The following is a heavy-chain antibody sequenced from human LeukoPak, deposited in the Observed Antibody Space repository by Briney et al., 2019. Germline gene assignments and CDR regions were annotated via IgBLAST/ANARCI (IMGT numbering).Heavy chain of an antibody. CDR3: ARDSRADIVVVPAAGEYYFDY. V-gene: IGHV4-38-2*02. CDR1: GYSISSGYY. D-gene: IGHD2-2*01. CDR2: IYHSGST. J-gene: IGHJ4*02. Sequence: PSETLSLTCTVSGYSISSGYYWGWIRQPPGKGLEWIGSIYHSGSTYYNPSLKSRVTISVDTSKNQFSLKLSSVTAADTAVYYCARDSRADIVVVPAAGEYYFDYWGQGTLVTVSS.